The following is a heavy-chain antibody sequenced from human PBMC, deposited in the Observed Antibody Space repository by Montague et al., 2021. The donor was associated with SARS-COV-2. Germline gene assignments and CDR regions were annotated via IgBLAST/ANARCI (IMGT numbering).Heavy chain of an antibody. D-gene: IGHD3-3*01. V-gene: IGHV4-4*07. J-gene: IGHJ6*02. CDR3: ASGKYYDFWSGYYSHDYVSGMDV. CDR2: IHTSGST. Sequence: SETLSLTCTVSGGSISSYYWGWIRQSAGKGLEWIGRIHTSGSTXXXPSXXXRVTMSVDTSKNQFSLKLSSVTAADTAVYYCASGKYYDFWSGYYSHDYVSGMDVWGQGTTVTASS. CDR1: GGSISSYY.